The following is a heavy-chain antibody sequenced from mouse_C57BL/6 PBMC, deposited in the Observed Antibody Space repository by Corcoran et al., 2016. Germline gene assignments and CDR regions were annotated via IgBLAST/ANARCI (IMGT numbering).Heavy chain of an antibody. J-gene: IGHJ1*03. CDR2: INPNYGTT. Sequence: EFQLQQSGPELVKPGASVKISCKASGYSFTDYNMNWVKQSNGKSLEWIGVINPNYGTTSYNQKFKGKATLTVDQSSSTAYMQLKSMTSEDSAVYSCGRSYYPRQYFDVWGTGTTVTVSS. D-gene: IGHD1-1*01. CDR3: GRSYYPRQYFDV. CDR1: GYSFTDYN. V-gene: IGHV1-39*01.